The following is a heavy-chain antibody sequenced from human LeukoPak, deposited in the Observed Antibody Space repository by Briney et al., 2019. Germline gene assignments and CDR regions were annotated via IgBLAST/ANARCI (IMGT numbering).Heavy chain of an antibody. CDR1: GFTVSSNY. J-gene: IGHJ5*02. D-gene: IGHD2-8*01. CDR2: IYSGGST. V-gene: IGHV3-53*01. CDR3: ASRRGMVYANWFDP. Sequence: PGGSLRLSCAASGFTVSSNYMSWVRQAPGKGLEWVSVIYSGGSTYYADSVKGRFTISRDNSKNTLYLQMNSLRAEDTAVYYCASRRGMVYANWFDPWGQGTLVTVSS.